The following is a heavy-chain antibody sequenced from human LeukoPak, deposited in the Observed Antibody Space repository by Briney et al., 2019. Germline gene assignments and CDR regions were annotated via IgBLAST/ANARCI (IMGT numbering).Heavy chain of an antibody. D-gene: IGHD6-6*01. CDR3: ARAGIAARQDYYYYMDV. Sequence: GASVKVSCKASGGTFSSYAISWVRQAPGQGLEWMGGIIPIFGTANYAQKFQGRVTITADESTSTAYMELSNLRSEDTAVYYCARAGIAARQDYYYYMDVWGKGTTVTVSS. CDR1: GGTFSSYA. J-gene: IGHJ6*03. CDR2: IIPIFGTA. V-gene: IGHV1-69*13.